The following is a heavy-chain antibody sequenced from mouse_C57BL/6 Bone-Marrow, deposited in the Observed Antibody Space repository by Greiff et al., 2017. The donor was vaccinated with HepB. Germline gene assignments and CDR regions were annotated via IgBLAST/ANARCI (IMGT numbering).Heavy chain of an antibody. J-gene: IGHJ2*01. V-gene: IGHV5-4*01. CDR1: GFTFSSYA. CDR2: ISDGGSYT. CDR3: ARDPLYVDY. Sequence: DVMLVESGGGLVKPGGSLKLSCAASGFTFSSYAMSWVRQTPEKRLEWVATISDGGSYTYYPDNVKGRFPISRDNAKNNLYLQMSHLKSEDTAMYYWARDPLYVDYWGQGTTLTVAS. D-gene: IGHD2-3*01.